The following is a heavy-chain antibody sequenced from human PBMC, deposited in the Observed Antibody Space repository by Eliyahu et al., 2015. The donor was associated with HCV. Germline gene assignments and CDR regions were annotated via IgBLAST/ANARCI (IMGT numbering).Heavy chain of an antibody. V-gene: IGHV4-59*01. CDR3: ATGGGGIAVAGTGGWFDP. Sequence: QVRLQESGPGLVKPSETLSLTCTVSGGSIXTYYXSWIRQPPGKGLEWVGYIHYSGSTNNNPSLKSRVTMSVDTSKNQFSLNLTSVTAADTAMYYCATGGGGIAVAGTGGWFDPWGQGTLVTVSS. D-gene: IGHD6-19*01. J-gene: IGHJ5*02. CDR1: GGSIXTYY. CDR2: IHYSGST.